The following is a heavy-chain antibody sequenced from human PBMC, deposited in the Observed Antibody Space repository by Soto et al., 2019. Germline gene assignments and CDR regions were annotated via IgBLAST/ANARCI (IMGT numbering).Heavy chain of an antibody. J-gene: IGHJ4*02. D-gene: IGHD3-22*01. CDR1: GFTFSSYA. V-gene: IGHV3-23*01. CDR3: AAKPTYYYDSSVLAPLYYFDY. Sequence: PGGSLRLSCAASGFTFSSYAMSWVRQAPGKGLEWVSAISGSGGSTYYADSVKGRFTISRDNSKNTLYLQMNSLRAEDTAVYYCAAKPTYYYDSSVLAPLYYFDYWGQGTLVTVSS. CDR2: ISGSGGST.